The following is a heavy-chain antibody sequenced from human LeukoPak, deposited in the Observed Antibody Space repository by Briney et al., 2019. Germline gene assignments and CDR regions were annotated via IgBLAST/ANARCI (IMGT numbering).Heavy chain of an antibody. CDR1: GFTFSNYW. J-gene: IGHJ4*02. V-gene: IGHV3-74*01. CDR2: INSDGGST. CDR3: ARDKKYSQDY. Sequence: GGSLRLSCTASGFTFSNYWMHWVRQAPGKGLVWVSHINSDGGSTSYADSVKGRFTISRDNAKNTLYLQMNSPRAEDTAVYYCARDKKYSQDYWGQGTLVTVSS. D-gene: IGHD5-18*01.